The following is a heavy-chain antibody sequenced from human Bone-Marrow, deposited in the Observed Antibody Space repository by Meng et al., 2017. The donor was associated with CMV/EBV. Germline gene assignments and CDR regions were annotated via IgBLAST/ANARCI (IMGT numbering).Heavy chain of an antibody. Sequence: ASVKVSCKASGYTFTGYYMHWVRQAPGQGLEWMGWINPNSGGTNYAQKFQGRVTMTRDTSISTAYMELSRLRSDDTAVYYCAREAGGYCSSTSCRPAYNWFDPWGQGTLATVSS. CDR3: AREAGGYCSSTSCRPAYNWFDP. J-gene: IGHJ5*02. CDR2: INPNSGGT. D-gene: IGHD2-2*01. CDR1: GYTFTGYY. V-gene: IGHV1-2*02.